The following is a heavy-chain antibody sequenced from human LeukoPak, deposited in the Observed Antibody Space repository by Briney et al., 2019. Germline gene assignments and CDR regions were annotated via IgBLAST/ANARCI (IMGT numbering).Heavy chain of an antibody. CDR2: IRSKAYGGTT. CDR3: TREVVVITPHSDY. J-gene: IGHJ4*02. Sequence: GGSLRLSRTASGFSFGDYAMSWVRQAPGKGLEWVGFIRSKAYGGTTGSAASVKGRFTISRDDSKSIAYLQMNSLKTEDTAVYYCTREVVVITPHSDYWGQGTLVTVSS. CDR1: GFSFGDYA. V-gene: IGHV3-49*04. D-gene: IGHD3-22*01.